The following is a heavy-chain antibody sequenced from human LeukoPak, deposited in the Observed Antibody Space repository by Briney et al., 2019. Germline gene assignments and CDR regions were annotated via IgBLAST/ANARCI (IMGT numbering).Heavy chain of an antibody. CDR3: ARVSGYSTGWTSFDY. CDR2: ISWYSGTI. CDR1: GFTFQVYA. J-gene: IGHJ4*02. V-gene: IGHV3-9*01. Sequence: GRSLRLSCAASGFTFQVYAMHWVPQAPGKGLESGSGISWYSGTIGYAEFVKGRFTISRDNAKNCLYLHMNSLRSEDTALYYCARVSGYSTGWTSFDYWGQGALVIVSS. D-gene: IGHD6-19*01.